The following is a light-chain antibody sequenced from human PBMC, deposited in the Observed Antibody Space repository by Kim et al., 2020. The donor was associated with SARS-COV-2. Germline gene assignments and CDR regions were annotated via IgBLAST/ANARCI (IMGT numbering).Light chain of an antibody. Sequence: ASVGDRVTTTCRASENIGTWLAWYQQKPGRAPSLLLYLASTLESGVPSMFSGTGSGTEFSLSITSLQPDDFATYYCQHYSRFPYTFGQGTKLEI. V-gene: IGKV1-5*03. CDR1: ENIGTW. CDR3: QHYSRFPYT. J-gene: IGKJ2*01. CDR2: LAS.